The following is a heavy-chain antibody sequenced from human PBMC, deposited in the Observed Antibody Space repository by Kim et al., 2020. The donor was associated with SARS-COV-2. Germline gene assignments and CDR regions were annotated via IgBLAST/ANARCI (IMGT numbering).Heavy chain of an antibody. CDR3: ARHKSNYGYVDY. V-gene: IGHV4-59*08. D-gene: IGHD3-10*01. J-gene: IGHJ4*02. Sequence: NYNPSLKSRVTISVDTSKNQFSLKLSSVTAADTAVYYCARHKSNYGYVDYWGQGTLVTVSS.